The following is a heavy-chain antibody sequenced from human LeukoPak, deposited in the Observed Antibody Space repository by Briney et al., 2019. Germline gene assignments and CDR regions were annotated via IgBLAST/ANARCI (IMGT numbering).Heavy chain of an antibody. CDR2: ISGSGGST. J-gene: IGHJ4*02. CDR3: AKRQGHSGSQAHDY. V-gene: IGHV3-23*01. D-gene: IGHD1-26*01. CDR1: GFTFSSYA. Sequence: GGSLRLSCAASGFTFSSYAMSWVRQAPGKGLEWVSAISGSGGSTYYADSVKGRFTISRDNSKNTLYLQMNSLRAEDTAVYYCAKRQGHSGSQAHDYRGQGTLVTVSS.